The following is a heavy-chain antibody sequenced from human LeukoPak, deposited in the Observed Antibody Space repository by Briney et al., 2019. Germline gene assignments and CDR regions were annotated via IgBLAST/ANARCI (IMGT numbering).Heavy chain of an antibody. D-gene: IGHD3-22*01. Sequence: ASVKVSCKASGYTFAGYYMHWVRQAPGQGLEWMGWINPNSGGTNYAQKFQGRVTMTRDTSISTAYMELSRLRSDDTAVYYCAANYYDSSGYYYAFDIWGQGTMVTVSS. V-gene: IGHV1-2*02. CDR1: GYTFAGYY. CDR2: INPNSGGT. J-gene: IGHJ3*02. CDR3: AANYYDSSGYYYAFDI.